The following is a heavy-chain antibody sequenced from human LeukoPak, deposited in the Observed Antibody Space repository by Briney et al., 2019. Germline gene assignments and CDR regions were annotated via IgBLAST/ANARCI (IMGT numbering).Heavy chain of an antibody. CDR1: GFTFSSSW. CDR2: IKQDGSEK. D-gene: IGHD2-8*01. CDR3: VKDLINFDY. Sequence: GGSLRLSCAASGFTFSSSWMSWVRQAPGKGLEWVANIKQDGSEKYYVDSVKGRFTISRDNAKNSLYLQMNSLRAEDTAVYYCVKDLINFDYWGQGTLVTVSS. V-gene: IGHV3-7*04. J-gene: IGHJ4*02.